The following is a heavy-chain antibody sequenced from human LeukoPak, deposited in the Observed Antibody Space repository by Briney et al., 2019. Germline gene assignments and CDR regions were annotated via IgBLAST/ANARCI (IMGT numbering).Heavy chain of an antibody. CDR3: AKVGPGTYFDY. V-gene: IGHV3-23*01. J-gene: IGHJ4*02. Sequence: GGSLRLSYAVSGFSFSTYAMSWVRQAPGKGLELVSTITASGGGTYYADSVKGRFNVSRDNSKNTLYLQMNSLRAEDTAVYYCAKVGPGTYFDYWGQGTLVTVSS. CDR1: GFSFSTYA. CDR2: ITASGGGT. D-gene: IGHD1-1*01.